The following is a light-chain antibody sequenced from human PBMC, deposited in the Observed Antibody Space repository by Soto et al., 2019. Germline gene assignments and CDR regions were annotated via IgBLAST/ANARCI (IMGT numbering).Light chain of an antibody. J-gene: IGKJ1*01. Sequence: EIVMTQSPATLSVSPGERATLSCRASQSVSSSLAWYQQKPGQAPRLLIYGADTRATGIPARFSGSGSGTEFTLTISSLQSEDSAVYYCQQYNNWPVFGQGTKV. CDR2: GAD. CDR3: QQYNNWPV. V-gene: IGKV3-15*01. CDR1: QSVSSS.